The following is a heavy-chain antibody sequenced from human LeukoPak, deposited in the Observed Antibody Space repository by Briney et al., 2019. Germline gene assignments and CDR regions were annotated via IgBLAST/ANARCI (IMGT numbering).Heavy chain of an antibody. J-gene: IGHJ4*02. CDR1: GGSISSDH. D-gene: IGHD2-15*01. V-gene: IGHV4-59*01. Sequence: SETLSLTCTVSGGSISSDHWTWIRQPPGKGLEWIGHCCYSGSSNYNPSLKSRVTMSGDTSKNQFSLRLNTVTAADTAVYYCVGLIAGGGGRGYWGQGTLVTVSS. CDR2: CCYSGSS. CDR3: VGLIAGGGGRGY.